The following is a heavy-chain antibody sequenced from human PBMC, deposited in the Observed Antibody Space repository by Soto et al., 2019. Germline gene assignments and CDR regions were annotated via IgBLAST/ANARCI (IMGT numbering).Heavy chain of an antibody. Sequence: KQSQTLSLTCAISGDSVSSNSATWNWIRQSPSRGLEWLGRTYYRSTWYTNYAVSVESRITISPDTSKSQFSLQLSSVTPEDTAVYYCARGAYSSGRAFDYWGQGTLVTVSS. CDR3: ARGAYSSGRAFDY. V-gene: IGHV6-1*01. D-gene: IGHD6-19*01. CDR2: TYYRSTWYT. CDR1: GDSVSSNSAT. J-gene: IGHJ4*02.